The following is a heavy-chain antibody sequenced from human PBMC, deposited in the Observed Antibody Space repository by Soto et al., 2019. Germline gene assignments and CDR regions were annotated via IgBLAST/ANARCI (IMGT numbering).Heavy chain of an antibody. V-gene: IGHV3-30-3*01. CDR3: VGTAMVPDY. D-gene: IGHD5-18*01. CDR2: ISYDGSNK. J-gene: IGHJ4*02. CDR1: GFTFSSYA. Sequence: GGSLRLSSAASGFTFSSYAMHWVRQAPGKGLEWVAVISYDGSNKYYADSVKGRFTISRDNPKNTLYLQMNSLRPEDTAVYYCVGTAMVPDYWGQGTLVTVSS.